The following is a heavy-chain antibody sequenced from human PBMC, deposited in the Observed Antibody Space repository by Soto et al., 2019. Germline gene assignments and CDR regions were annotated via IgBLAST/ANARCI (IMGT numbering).Heavy chain of an antibody. CDR3: ARGGGVGVAGSAAFDM. Sequence: QLHLVQSGAVVKKPGASVTVSCSASGYPVTAYYMHWVRQAPGRGLGWMGGIHPATGAAKYTQTFTGRVTMTRDTSTSTVFMELSGLTSEDTAVFYCARGGGVGVAGSAAFDMWGQGTLVTVSS. CDR2: IHPATGAA. CDR1: GYPVTAYY. J-gene: IGHJ3*02. V-gene: IGHV1-2*02. D-gene: IGHD3-3*01.